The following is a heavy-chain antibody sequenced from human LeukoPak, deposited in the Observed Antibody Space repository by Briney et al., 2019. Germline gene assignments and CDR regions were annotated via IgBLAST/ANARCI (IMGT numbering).Heavy chain of an antibody. CDR1: GFTVTSNH. Sequence: GGSLRLSCAASGFTVTSNHVGWVRRAPGKGPEWVSITYSGGNIYYSDSVKGRFTISRDNSKNTLFLQMNSLRADDTAVYYCARARRCGLNNDYGGCFDYWGQGTLVTVSS. CDR3: ARARRCGLNNDYGGCFDY. D-gene: IGHD4-23*01. CDR2: TYSGGNI. V-gene: IGHV3-53*01. J-gene: IGHJ4*02.